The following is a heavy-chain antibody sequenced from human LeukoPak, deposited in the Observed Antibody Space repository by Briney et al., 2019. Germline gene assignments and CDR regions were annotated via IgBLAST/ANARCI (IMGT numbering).Heavy chain of an antibody. V-gene: IGHV4-39*01. Sequence: KSSETLSLTCTVSGGAISSSSYYWGWIRQPPGKGLEWIGSIYYSGSTYYNPSLKSRVTISVDTSKNQFSLKLSSVTAADTAVYYCARHSEKTTVTYFDYWGQGTLVTVSS. CDR2: IYYSGST. CDR3: ARHSEKTTVTYFDY. J-gene: IGHJ4*02. D-gene: IGHD4-17*01. CDR1: GGAISSSSYY.